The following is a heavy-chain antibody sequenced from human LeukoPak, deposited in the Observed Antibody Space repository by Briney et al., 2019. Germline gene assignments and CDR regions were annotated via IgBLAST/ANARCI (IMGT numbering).Heavy chain of an antibody. J-gene: IGHJ4*02. V-gene: IGHV3-11*06. Sequence: PGGSLRLSCAASGFTFSDYYMSWIRQAPGKGLEWLSYISRTGSHTPYADSVKGRFTVSRDNTKNSLSLELNSLRVDDTAIYYCARVGSTAEAGTPDYWGQGTLVTVSS. CDR3: ARVGSTAEAGTPDY. D-gene: IGHD6-13*01. CDR1: GFTFSDYY. CDR2: ISRTGSHT.